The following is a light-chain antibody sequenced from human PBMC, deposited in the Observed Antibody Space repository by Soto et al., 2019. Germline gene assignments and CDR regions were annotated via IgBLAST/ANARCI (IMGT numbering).Light chain of an antibody. CDR2: GAF. J-gene: IGKJ5*01. CDR1: QSVITN. Sequence: EIVMTQSPATLSVSPGERAILSCRASQSVITNLAWYQQKRGQAPRLLIHGAFTRATGTPARFSGSGSGTEFPLTISSLQSEDIAVYYCQQYNSWLPITFGQGTRLEIK. V-gene: IGKV3-15*01. CDR3: QQYNSWLPIT.